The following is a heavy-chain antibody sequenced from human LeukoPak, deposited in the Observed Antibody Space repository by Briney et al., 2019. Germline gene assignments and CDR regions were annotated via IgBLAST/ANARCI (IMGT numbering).Heavy chain of an antibody. V-gene: IGHV3-11*04. CDR1: GFSFSDYY. J-gene: IGHJ4*02. CDR3: ARFRYNSTWGIFDY. CDR2: ISSTGRTI. Sequence: GGSLRLSCGASGFSFSDYYMSWVRQAPGKGLEWISYISSTGRTIYYADSVKGRFTISRDNDKSSLYLQTNSLRAEDTALYYCARFRYNSTWGIFDYWGQGTLVTVSS. D-gene: IGHD2/OR15-2a*01.